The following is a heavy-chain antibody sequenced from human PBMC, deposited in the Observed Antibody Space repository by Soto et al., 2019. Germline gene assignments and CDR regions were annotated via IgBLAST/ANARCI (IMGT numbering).Heavy chain of an antibody. CDR2: INHSGNT. Sequence: SETLSLTCAVYGGSFSGYYWTWIRQPPGKGLEWIGEINHSGNTNYNPSLKSRVTISVDTSKNQFSLKLSSVTAADTAVYYCERRSSEGMTTPKAFDIWGQGTMVTVSS. V-gene: IGHV4-34*01. CDR3: ERRSSEGMTTPKAFDI. D-gene: IGHD4-17*01. CDR1: GGSFSGYY. J-gene: IGHJ3*02.